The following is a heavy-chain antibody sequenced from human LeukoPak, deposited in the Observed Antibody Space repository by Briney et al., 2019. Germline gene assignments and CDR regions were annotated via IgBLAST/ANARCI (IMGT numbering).Heavy chain of an antibody. CDR3: VRRYRSSSLDY. D-gene: IGHD6-6*01. CDR2: IPYDGNIK. J-gene: IGHJ4*02. CDR1: GCTFSDYA. V-gene: IGHV3-30-3*01. Sequence: GGSLRLSCAASGCTFSDYAMHWVRQAPGQGLDWVAVIPYDGNIKYYADSVKGRFTISRDNSKNTLYVQMNSLRADDTALYYCVRRYRSSSLDYWGQGTLVTVSS.